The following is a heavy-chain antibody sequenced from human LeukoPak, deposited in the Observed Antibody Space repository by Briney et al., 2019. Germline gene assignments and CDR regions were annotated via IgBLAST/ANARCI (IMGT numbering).Heavy chain of an antibody. CDR1: GFTFSDYY. J-gene: IGHJ4*02. CDR3: ASRKVYYYDSSADY. CDR2: ISSSGRTI. Sequence: PGGSLRLSCAASGFTFSDYYMSWIRQAPGKGLEWVSYISSSGRTIYYADSVKGRFTISRDNAKNSLYLQMNSLRAEDTAVYYCASRKVYYYDSSADYWGQGTLVTVSS. V-gene: IGHV3-11*04. D-gene: IGHD3-22*01.